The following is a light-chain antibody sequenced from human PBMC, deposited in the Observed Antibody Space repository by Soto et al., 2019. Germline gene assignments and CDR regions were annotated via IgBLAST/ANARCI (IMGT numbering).Light chain of an antibody. V-gene: IGKV1-5*01. CDR1: QSISSW. Sequence: DTQMTQSPFSLSSSVGDRVTITCRASQSISSWLAWYQQTAGKAPKLLIYDASSLYSGVPSRFSGSGSGTDFTLTISTLQPEDFATYYGEQGYRIHTFGPGTKVDIK. J-gene: IGKJ3*01. CDR2: DAS. CDR3: EQGYRIHT.